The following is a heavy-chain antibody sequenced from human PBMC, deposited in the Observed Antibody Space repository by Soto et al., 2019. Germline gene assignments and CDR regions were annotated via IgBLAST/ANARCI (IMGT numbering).Heavy chain of an antibody. J-gene: IGHJ4*02. CDR3: ARSFKQQLTNDY. CDR1: GFTFSSYA. Sequence: PGGSLRLSCAASGFTFSSYAMSWVRQAPGKGLEWVSAISGSGGSTYYADSVKGRFTISRDNSKNTVYLQMNSLRAEDTAVYYCARSFKQQLTNDYWGQGTLVTVSS. D-gene: IGHD6-13*01. V-gene: IGHV3-23*01. CDR2: ISGSGGST.